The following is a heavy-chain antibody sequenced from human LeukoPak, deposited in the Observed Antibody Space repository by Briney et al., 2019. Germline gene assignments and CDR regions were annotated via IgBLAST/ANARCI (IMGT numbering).Heavy chain of an antibody. Sequence: GASVKVSCKASGGTSSSYAISWVRQAPGQGLEWMGGIIPIFGTANYAQKFQGRVTITTDESTSTAYMELSSLRSEDTAVYYCATREGLLWFGALGAYFDYWGQGTLVTVSS. CDR2: IIPIFGTA. CDR1: GGTSSSYA. J-gene: IGHJ4*02. V-gene: IGHV1-69*05. D-gene: IGHD3-10*01. CDR3: ATREGLLWFGALGAYFDY.